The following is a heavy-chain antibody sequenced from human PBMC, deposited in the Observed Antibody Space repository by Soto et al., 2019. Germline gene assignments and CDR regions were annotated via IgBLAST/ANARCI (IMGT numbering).Heavy chain of an antibody. D-gene: IGHD3-22*01. CDR1: GVTVSRNY. J-gene: IGHJ4*02. CDR3: ARVGDSSGIGGTY. Sequence: GGSLRLSCAGSGVTVSRNYMSWVRQAPGKGLEWVSVIYSGGSTYYADSVKGRFTISRHNSKNTLYLQMNSLRAEDTAVYYCARVGDSSGIGGTYWGQGTLVTVSS. CDR2: IYSGGST. V-gene: IGHV3-53*04.